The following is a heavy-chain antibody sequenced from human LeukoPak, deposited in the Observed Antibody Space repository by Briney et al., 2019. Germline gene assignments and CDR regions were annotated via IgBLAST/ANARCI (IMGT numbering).Heavy chain of an antibody. V-gene: IGHV4-34*12. CDR3: APRGDIEHSYGYGKWFDP. CDR2: IIHSGST. CDR1: GGSFSGYY. D-gene: IGHD5-18*01. Sequence: SETLSLTCAVYGGSFSGYYWSWIRQPPGKGLEWIGEIIHSGSTNYNASLKSRVTISVDTSKNQFSLRLSSVTAADTAMYYCAPRGDIEHSYGYGKWFDPWGQGTRVTVSS. J-gene: IGHJ5*02.